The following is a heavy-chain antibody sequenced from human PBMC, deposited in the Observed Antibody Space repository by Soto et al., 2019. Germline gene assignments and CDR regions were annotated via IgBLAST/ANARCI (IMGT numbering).Heavy chain of an antibody. D-gene: IGHD1-1*01. CDR2: INPNSGGT. J-gene: IGHJ6*03. V-gene: IGHV1-2*04. Sequence: ASVKVSCKASGYTFTGYYMHWVRQAPGQGLEWMGWINPNSGGTNYAQKFQGWVTMTRDTSISTAYMELSRLRSDDTAVYYCAGGGTGTPYYYYYMDVWGKGTTVTVSS. CDR1: GYTFTGYY. CDR3: AGGGTGTPYYYYYMDV.